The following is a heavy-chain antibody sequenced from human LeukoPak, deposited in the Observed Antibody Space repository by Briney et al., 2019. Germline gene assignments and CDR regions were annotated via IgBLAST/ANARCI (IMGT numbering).Heavy chain of an antibody. Sequence: ASVKVSCKASGYTFTGYYMHWVRQAPGQGLEWMGWINPNSGGTNYAQKFQGRVTMTRDTSISTAYMELSRLRSDDTAVYFCARRCDTSSYYTYYFDYWGQGTLVTISS. D-gene: IGHD3-22*01. CDR3: ARRCDTSSYYTYYFDY. CDR1: GYTFTGYY. J-gene: IGHJ4*02. CDR2: INPNSGGT. V-gene: IGHV1-2*02.